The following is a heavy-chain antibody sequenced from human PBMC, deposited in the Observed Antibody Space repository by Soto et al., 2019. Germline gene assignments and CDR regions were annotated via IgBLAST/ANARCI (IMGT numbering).Heavy chain of an antibody. V-gene: IGHV5-51*01. CDR1: GYTLSNFW. CDR2: IHPGDYET. J-gene: IGHJ4*02. D-gene: IGHD6-13*01. Sequence: GESLKISCQCSGYTLSNFWIAWVRQLPGKGLEWMGIIHPGDYETRYSPSFHGKVTISADRSIGTAYLQWSSLEASDSAFYFCARSPRSSPYFDYWGQGALVTVSS. CDR3: ARSPRSSPYFDY.